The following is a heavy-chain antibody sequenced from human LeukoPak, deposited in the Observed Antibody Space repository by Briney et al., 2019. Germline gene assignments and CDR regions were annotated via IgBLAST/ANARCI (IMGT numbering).Heavy chain of an antibody. CDR2: ISGSGGST. V-gene: IGHV3-23*01. Sequence: GGSLRLSCAASGFTFSSNAMSWVRQAPGKGLEWVSAISGSGGSTYYADSVKGRFTISRDNSKNTLYLQMNSLRAEDTAVYYCAKFCSGGSCYSYFQHWGQGTLVTVSS. CDR3: AKFCSGGSCYSYFQH. CDR1: GFTFSSNA. D-gene: IGHD2-15*01. J-gene: IGHJ1*01.